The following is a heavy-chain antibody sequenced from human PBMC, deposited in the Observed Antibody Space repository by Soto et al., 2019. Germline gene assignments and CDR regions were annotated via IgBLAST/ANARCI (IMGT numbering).Heavy chain of an antibody. Sequence: SVPVSCTAPADTFTSYYIHWVRQAPGHGLEWMGIINPNGGSTRFAQTVQGRITMTTDTSTGKVDMERRSLRSEDTAFYDCPTPSGWVFRIIIVGSTWLAPWGQGSRVPVS. CDR2: INPNGGST. D-gene: IGHD2-21*01. J-gene: IGHJ5*02. V-gene: IGHV1-46*01. CDR1: ADTFTSYY. CDR3: PTPSGWVFRIIIVGSTWLAP.